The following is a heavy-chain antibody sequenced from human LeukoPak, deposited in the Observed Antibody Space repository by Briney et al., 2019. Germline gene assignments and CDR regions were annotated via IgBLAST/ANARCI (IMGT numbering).Heavy chain of an antibody. CDR1: GFTFSDYY. J-gene: IGHJ3*02. CDR2: ISSSGSTI. CDR3: AKDWEPRAAYYYDSSGYAPTFDI. Sequence: PGGSLRLSCAASGFTFSDYYMSWIRQAPGKGLEWVSYISSSGSTIYYADSVKGRFTISRDNAKNSLYLQMNSLRAEDTAVYYCAKDWEPRAAYYYDSSGYAPTFDIWGQGTMVTVSS. D-gene: IGHD3-22*01. V-gene: IGHV3-11*01.